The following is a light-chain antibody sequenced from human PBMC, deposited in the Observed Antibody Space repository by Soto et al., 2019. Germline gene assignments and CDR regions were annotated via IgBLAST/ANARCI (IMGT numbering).Light chain of an antibody. CDR1: QRVSSGY. V-gene: IGKV3-20*01. Sequence: EIVLTQSPGTLSLSPGEIATLSCRASQRVSSGYLAWYQQKPGQTPRLLIYGASGRATGIPDRFSGSGSGTDFTLTISRLEPEDFAVYYCQQYNNWPPWTFGQGTKVDIK. CDR2: GAS. CDR3: QQYNNWPPWT. J-gene: IGKJ1*01.